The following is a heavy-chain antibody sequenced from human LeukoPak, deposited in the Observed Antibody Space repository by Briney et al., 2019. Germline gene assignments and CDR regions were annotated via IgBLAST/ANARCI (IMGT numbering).Heavy chain of an antibody. J-gene: IGHJ4*02. CDR3: ARGRLSGYCSGAKCYSGY. D-gene: IGHD2-15*01. CDR1: GFTFSTFG. Sequence: PGGSLRLSCVASGFTFSTFGMNCVRQAPGKRLEWVSSISNTGSNTYYADSLKGRFTISRDNAKDSLYLQMNSLRADDTAVYYCARGRLSGYCSGAKCYSGYWGQGTLVTVSS. CDR2: ISNTGSNT. V-gene: IGHV3-21*01.